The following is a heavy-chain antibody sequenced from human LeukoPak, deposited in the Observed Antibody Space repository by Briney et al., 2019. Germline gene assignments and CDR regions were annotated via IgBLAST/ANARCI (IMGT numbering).Heavy chain of an antibody. J-gene: IGHJ4*02. D-gene: IGHD7-27*01. CDR2: IYYSGST. CDR3: ARDGTRMGNYFNY. CDR1: GGSINSYY. Sequence: SETLSLTCTVSGGSINSYYWSWIRQPPGKGLEWIGYIYYSGSTNYNPSLKSRVTMSVDTSKNQFSLKLSSVTAADTAVYFCARDGTRMGNYFNYWGQGTLVTVSS. V-gene: IGHV4-59*12.